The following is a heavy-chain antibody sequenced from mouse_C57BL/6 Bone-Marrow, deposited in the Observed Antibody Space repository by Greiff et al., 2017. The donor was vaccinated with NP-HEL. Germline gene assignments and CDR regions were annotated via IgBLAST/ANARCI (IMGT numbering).Heavy chain of an antibody. CDR1: GFTFSSYG. CDR2: ISSGGSYT. CDR3: AITVVRDYAMDY. V-gene: IGHV5-6*01. Sequence: DVQLQESGGDLVKPGGSLKLSCAASGFTFSSYGMSWVRQTPDKRLEWVATISSGGSYTYYPDSVKGRFTISRDNAKNTLYLQMSSLKSEDTAMYYCAITVVRDYAMDYWGQGTSVTVSS. D-gene: IGHD1-1*01. J-gene: IGHJ4*01.